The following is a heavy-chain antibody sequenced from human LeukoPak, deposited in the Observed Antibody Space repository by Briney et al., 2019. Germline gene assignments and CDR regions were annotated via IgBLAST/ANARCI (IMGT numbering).Heavy chain of an antibody. CDR2: INSDGSST. J-gene: IGHJ4*02. CDR1: GFTFSSYW. D-gene: IGHD3-9*01. CDR3: ARENFDWLLSYEAQPYYFDY. V-gene: IGHV3-74*01. Sequence: GGSLRLSCAASGFTFSSYWMHWVRQAPGKGLVWVSRINSDGSSTSYADSVKGRFTISRDNAKNTLYLQMNSLRAEDTAVYYCARENFDWLLSYEAQPYYFDYWGQGTLVTVSS.